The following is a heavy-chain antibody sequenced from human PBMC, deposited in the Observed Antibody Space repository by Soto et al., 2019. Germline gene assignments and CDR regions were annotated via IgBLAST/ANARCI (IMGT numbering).Heavy chain of an antibody. Sequence: PSETLSLTCTVSGGSISSYYWSWIRQPPGKGLEWIGYFYYSGSTNYNPSLKNRVTISVDTSKNQFSLRLSSVTAADTAMYYCAKYDFLAGTHDAFDIWGQGTMVTVS. CDR3: AKYDFLAGTHDAFDI. CDR1: GGSISSYY. CDR2: FYYSGST. J-gene: IGHJ3*02. D-gene: IGHD3-9*01. V-gene: IGHV4-59*08.